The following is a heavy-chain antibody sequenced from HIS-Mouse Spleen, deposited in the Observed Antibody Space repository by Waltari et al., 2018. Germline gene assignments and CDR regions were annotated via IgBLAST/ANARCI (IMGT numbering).Heavy chain of an antibody. CDR2: IYYSGST. CDR1: GGSISSSSYY. Sequence: QLQLQESGPGLVKPSETLSLTCTVSGGSISSSSYYWGWIRQPPGKGLEWIGSIYYSGSTYYNPSLKSRVTISVDTSKNQFSLKLSSVTAADTAVYYCARDLYSGSYYNWFDPWGQGTLVTVSS. CDR3: ARDLYSGSYYNWFDP. J-gene: IGHJ5*02. V-gene: IGHV4-39*07. D-gene: IGHD1-26*01.